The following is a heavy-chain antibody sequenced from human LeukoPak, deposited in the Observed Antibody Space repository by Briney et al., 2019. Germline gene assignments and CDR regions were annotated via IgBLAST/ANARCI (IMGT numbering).Heavy chain of an antibody. Sequence: GGSLRLSCAASGFTFSSYGMHWVRQAPGKGLEWVAVIWFDGSNKYYADSVKGRFTISRDNSKNTLYLQMNSLRAEDTVVYYCARPDYDSSGYADYWGQGTLVTVSS. D-gene: IGHD3-22*01. J-gene: IGHJ4*02. CDR2: IWFDGSNK. CDR1: GFTFSSYG. CDR3: ARPDYDSSGYADY. V-gene: IGHV3-33*01.